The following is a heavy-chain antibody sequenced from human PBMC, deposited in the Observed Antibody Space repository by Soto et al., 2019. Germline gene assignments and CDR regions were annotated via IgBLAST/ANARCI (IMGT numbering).Heavy chain of an antibody. CDR1: GYTLTELS. D-gene: IGHD3-10*01. J-gene: IGHJ4*02. Sequence: ASVKVSCKVSGYTLTELSMHWVRQAPGKGLEWMGGFDPEDGETIYAQKFQGRVTMTEDTSTDTAYMELSSLRSEDTAVYYCATDATMVRGVIHLGEYYFDYWGQGTLVTVSS. V-gene: IGHV1-24*01. CDR2: FDPEDGET. CDR3: ATDATMVRGVIHLGEYYFDY.